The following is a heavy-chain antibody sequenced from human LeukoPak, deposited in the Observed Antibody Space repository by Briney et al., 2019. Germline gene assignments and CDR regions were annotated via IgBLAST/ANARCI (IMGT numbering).Heavy chain of an antibody. D-gene: IGHD6-19*01. Sequence: SETLSLTCTVSGYSISSDYYWGWIRQPPGKGLEWIASVSHSGSTYYNPSLKSRVTISVDTSKNQFSLKLSSVTAADTAVYYCARSSSGWTRGWFDPWGQGTLVTVSS. CDR3: ARSSSGWTRGWFDP. V-gene: IGHV4-38-2*02. CDR1: GYSISSDYY. J-gene: IGHJ5*02. CDR2: VSHSGST.